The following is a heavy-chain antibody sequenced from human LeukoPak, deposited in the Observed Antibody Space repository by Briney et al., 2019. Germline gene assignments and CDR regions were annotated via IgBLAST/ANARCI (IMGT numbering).Heavy chain of an antibody. D-gene: IGHD3-3*01. CDR1: GFTFDDYA. Sequence: GGSLRLSCAASGFTFDDYAMHWVRQAPGKGLEWVSGISWNSGSIGYADSVKGRFTISRDNAKNSLYLQMNSLRAEDMALYYCAKGPYYDFWSGLNDAFDIWGQGTMVTVSS. CDR3: AKGPYYDFWSGLNDAFDI. V-gene: IGHV3-9*03. J-gene: IGHJ3*02. CDR2: ISWNSGSI.